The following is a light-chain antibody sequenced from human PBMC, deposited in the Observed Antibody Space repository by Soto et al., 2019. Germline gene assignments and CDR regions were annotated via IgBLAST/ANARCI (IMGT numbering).Light chain of an antibody. V-gene: IGKV3-15*01. CDR2: GAS. J-gene: IGKJ4*02. CDR1: HSFSSL. CDR3: QQYNNWPVT. Sequence: EIVLTQSPATLSVSPGERATLSCRASHSFSSLLAWYHQKPGQSPRLLIYGASTRATGIPARFSGSGSGTEFTLTISGLQSEDFATYYCQQYNNWPVTFGGGTKVDIK.